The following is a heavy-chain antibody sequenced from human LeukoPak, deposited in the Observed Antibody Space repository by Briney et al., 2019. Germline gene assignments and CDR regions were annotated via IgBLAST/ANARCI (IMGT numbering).Heavy chain of an antibody. V-gene: IGHV4-39*07. CDR3: ARALQHPRGWELPYYMDV. CDR2: IYYSGST. CDR1: GGSISSSSYY. Sequence: PSETLSLTCTVSGGSISSSSYYWGWIRQPPGKGLEWIGSIYYSGSTYYNPSLKSRVTISVDTSKNQFSLKLSSVTAADTAVYYCARALQHPRGWELPYYMDVWGKGTTVTVSS. D-gene: IGHD1-26*01. J-gene: IGHJ6*03.